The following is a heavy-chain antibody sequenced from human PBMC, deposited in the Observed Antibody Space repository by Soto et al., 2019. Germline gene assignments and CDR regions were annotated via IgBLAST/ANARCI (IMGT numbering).Heavy chain of an antibody. CDR3: AREDILGVRSFDY. V-gene: IGHV3-48*02. Sequence: GGSVRLSCAASGFTFSVYSVNWVRHAPGKGLEWVSYISSGSKTIYYAESVKGRFTVSRDNARNSQYLQMNSLRDEDTAVYYCAREDILGVRSFDYWGQGTPVTVSS. D-gene: IGHD3-9*01. CDR2: ISSGSKTI. J-gene: IGHJ4*02. CDR1: GFTFSVYS.